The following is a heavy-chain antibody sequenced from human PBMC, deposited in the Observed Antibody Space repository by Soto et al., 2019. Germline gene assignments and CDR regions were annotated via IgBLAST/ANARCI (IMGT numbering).Heavy chain of an antibody. J-gene: IGHJ4*02. D-gene: IGHD5-12*01. CDR1: GFTFSNYS. Sequence: GGSLRLSCAASGFTFSNYSISWVRQAPWKGLEWVSSIRGRAENTYYADSVKDRLTVSRENSKNMLYLQIKSLRAEDTAIYYGITYDPLDYCGQGTLVTVSS. CDR2: IRGRAENT. CDR3: ITYDPLDY. V-gene: IGHV3-23*01.